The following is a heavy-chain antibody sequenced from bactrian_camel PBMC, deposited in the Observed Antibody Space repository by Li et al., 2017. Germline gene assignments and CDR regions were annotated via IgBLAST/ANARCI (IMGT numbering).Heavy chain of an antibody. V-gene: IGHV3S53*01. CDR2: ISSDGTT. Sequence: HVQLVESGGGSVQAGGSLKLSCAASGYIFSSCGLAWYRQAPGKERELVSTISSDGTTRYADSVKGRFTISEDNAKNTLYLQMNSLKPEDTAMYYCAAQPGLKVVNNRKMYVKTENLNHWGQGTQVTVS. J-gene: IGHJ4*01. D-gene: IGHD1*01. CDR3: AAQPGLKVVNNRKMYVKTENLNH. CDR1: GYIFSSCG.